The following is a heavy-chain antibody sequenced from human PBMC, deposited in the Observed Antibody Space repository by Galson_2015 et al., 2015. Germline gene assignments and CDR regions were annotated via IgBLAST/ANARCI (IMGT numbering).Heavy chain of an antibody. CDR1: GFTFTTYD. Sequence: SLRLSCAASGFTFTTYDMYWVRQAPGKGLEWVSFVNSGSSITYYADSVRGRFTISRDNAMSSAFLQMNSLRDDDTAVYYCVRGSCSGGSCYSALEYWGQGALVTVSS. J-gene: IGHJ4*02. V-gene: IGHV3-48*02. CDR3: VRGSCSGGSCYSALEY. D-gene: IGHD2-15*01. CDR2: VNSGSSIT.